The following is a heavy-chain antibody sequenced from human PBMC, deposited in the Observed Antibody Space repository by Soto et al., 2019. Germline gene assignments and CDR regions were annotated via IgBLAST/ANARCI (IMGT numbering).Heavy chain of an antibody. CDR1: GDSITKYY. V-gene: IGHV4-4*07. CDR3: ARTVGAAYYFDF. CDR2: VYTSGST. J-gene: IGHJ4*02. Sequence: QVQLQESGPGLVKPSETLSLTCTVSGDSITKYYWSWIRQPAGKGLEWIGRVYTSGSTNYNPSLKGRVTMSIDTSNKHFSLTLKSVAAADMAVYYCARTVGAAYYFDFWGQGALVTVSS. D-gene: IGHD1-26*01.